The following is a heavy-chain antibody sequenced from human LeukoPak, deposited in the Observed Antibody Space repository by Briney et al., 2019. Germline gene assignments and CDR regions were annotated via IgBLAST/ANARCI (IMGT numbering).Heavy chain of an antibody. D-gene: IGHD3-22*01. CDR1: GFTFSSYA. CDR2: ISSNGGGT. CDR3: ARETFSSSDYYDSSGSANAFDI. J-gene: IGHJ3*02. V-gene: IGHV3-64*01. Sequence: GGSLRLSCAASGFTFSSYAMHWVRQAPGKGLEYVSAISSNGGGTYYANSVKGRFTISRDNSKNTLYLQMGSLRAEDMAVYYCARETFSSSDYYDSSGSANAFDIWGQGTMVTVSS.